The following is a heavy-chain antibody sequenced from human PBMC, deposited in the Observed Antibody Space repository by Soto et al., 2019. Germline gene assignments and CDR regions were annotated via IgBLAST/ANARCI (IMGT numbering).Heavy chain of an antibody. V-gene: IGHV1-69*06. D-gene: IGHD3-9*01. CDR3: ARGQNYYILTGPRVFRDWFDP. Sequence: SVKVSCKASGGTFSSYAISWVRQAPGQGLEWMGGIIPIFGTANYAQKFQGRVTITADKSTSTAYMELSSLRSEDTAVYYCARGQNYYILTGPRVFRDWFDPWGQGTLVTVSS. J-gene: IGHJ5*02. CDR1: GGTFSSYA. CDR2: IIPIFGTA.